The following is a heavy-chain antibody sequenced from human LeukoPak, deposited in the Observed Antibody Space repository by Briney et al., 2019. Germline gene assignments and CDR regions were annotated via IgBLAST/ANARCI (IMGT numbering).Heavy chain of an antibody. Sequence: GGSLSLSCAASGFTFSNYWMSWVRQAPGQGLEGGANIKEDGSEKYYVDSVKGRFTISRDNARNSLYLQMNSLRAEDTAVYYCASGRQLGYWGQGTLVTVSS. CDR3: ASGRQLGY. V-gene: IGHV3-7*01. CDR1: GFTFSNYW. D-gene: IGHD6-13*01. CDR2: IKEDGSEK. J-gene: IGHJ4*02.